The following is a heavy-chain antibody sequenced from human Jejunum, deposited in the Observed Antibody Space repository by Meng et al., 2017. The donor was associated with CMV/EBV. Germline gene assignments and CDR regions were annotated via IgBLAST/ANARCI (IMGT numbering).Heavy chain of an antibody. CDR1: GGAFSGYR. D-gene: IGHD1-1*01. J-gene: IGHJ6*02. V-gene: IGHV4-34*01. CDR3: VRDNTPPLYGMDV. Sequence: AVYGGAFSGYRWSGIRQPPGKGLEWIGEINHSGNTNYNTSLKSRITISGDTSKNQFSLKLSSVTAADTAVYYCVRDNTPPLYGMDVWGQGTTVTVSS. CDR2: INHSGNT.